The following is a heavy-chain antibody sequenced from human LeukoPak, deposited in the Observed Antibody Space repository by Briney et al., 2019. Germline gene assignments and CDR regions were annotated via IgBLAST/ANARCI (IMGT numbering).Heavy chain of an antibody. J-gene: IGHJ4*02. Sequence: PSETLSLTCTVSGGSISSSSYYCGWIRQPPGKGLEWIGSIYYSGSTYYNPSLKSRVTISVDTSKNQFSLKLSSVTAADTAVYYCARVEVGWLQPDYWGQGTLVTVSS. V-gene: IGHV4-39*07. CDR2: IYYSGST. D-gene: IGHD5-24*01. CDR3: ARVEVGWLQPDY. CDR1: GGSISSSSYY.